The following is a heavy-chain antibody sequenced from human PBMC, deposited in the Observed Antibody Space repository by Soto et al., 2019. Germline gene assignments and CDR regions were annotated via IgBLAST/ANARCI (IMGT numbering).Heavy chain of an antibody. J-gene: IGHJ3*02. CDR1: GFTFSSYW. Sequence: GGSLRLSCAASGFTFSSYWMSWVRQAPGKGLEWVANIKQDGSEKYYVDSVKGRFTISRDNAKNSLYLQMNSLRAEDTAVYYCARDRASLHDYGDWVGAFDIWGQGTMVTVSS. CDR2: IKQDGSEK. D-gene: IGHD4-17*01. CDR3: ARDRASLHDYGDWVGAFDI. V-gene: IGHV3-7*01.